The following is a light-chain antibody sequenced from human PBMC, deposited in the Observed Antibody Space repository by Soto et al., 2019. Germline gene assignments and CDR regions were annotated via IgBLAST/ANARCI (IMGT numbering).Light chain of an antibody. CDR3: QVWDSSSDHVV. CDR1: NVGGES. CDR2: DDN. J-gene: IGLJ2*01. Sequence: SYELTQPPSVSVAPGQTARIACGGNNVGGESVHWYQQKPGQAPVLVVHDDNDRPSGIPERFSGSNSGNTATLTISRVEAGDEADYYCQVWDSSSDHVVLGGGTKVTVL. V-gene: IGLV3-21*02.